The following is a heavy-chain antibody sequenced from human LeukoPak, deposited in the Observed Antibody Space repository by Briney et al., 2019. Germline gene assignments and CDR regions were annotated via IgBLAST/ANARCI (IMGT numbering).Heavy chain of an antibody. J-gene: IGHJ4*02. CDR1: RFPFSTYW. V-gene: IGHV3-15*01. CDR2: IKSKTDGGTT. D-gene: IGHD3-16*02. Sequence: GGSLRLSCAASRFPFSTYWMSWVRQAPGKGLEWVGRIKSKTDGGTTDYAAPVKGRFTISRDDSKNTLYLQMNSLKTEDTAVYYCTTVYDYVWGSYRYDYWGQGTLVTVSS. CDR3: TTVYDYVWGSYRYDY.